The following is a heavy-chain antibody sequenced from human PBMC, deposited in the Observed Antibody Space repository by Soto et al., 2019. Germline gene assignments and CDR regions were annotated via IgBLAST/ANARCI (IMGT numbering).Heavy chain of an antibody. CDR1: GFTFSSYW. D-gene: IGHD2-15*01. Sequence: EVQLVESGGGLVQPGGSLRLSCAASGFTFSSYWMHWVRQAPGRGLEWVANIKQDGSEKRYVDSVKGRFSISRDNAKNSLYLQMNSRRAEDTAVYYCARGGVGSYFWGQGTLVTVSS. CDR3: ARGGVGSYF. V-gene: IGHV3-7*04. J-gene: IGHJ4*02. CDR2: IKQDGSEK.